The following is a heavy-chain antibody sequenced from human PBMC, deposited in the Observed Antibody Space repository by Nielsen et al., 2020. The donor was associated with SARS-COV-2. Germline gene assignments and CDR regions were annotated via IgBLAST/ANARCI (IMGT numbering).Heavy chain of an antibody. Sequence: ASVKVSCKASGYTFTSYDINWVRQDTGQGLEWMGWMNPNSGNTGYAQKFQGRVTMTRNTSISTAYMELSSLRSEDTAVYYCARGAHCSGGSCYFPSYNWFDPWGQGTLVTVSS. D-gene: IGHD2-15*01. J-gene: IGHJ5*02. CDR2: MNPNSGNT. V-gene: IGHV1-8*01. CDR3: ARGAHCSGGSCYFPSYNWFDP. CDR1: GYTFTSYD.